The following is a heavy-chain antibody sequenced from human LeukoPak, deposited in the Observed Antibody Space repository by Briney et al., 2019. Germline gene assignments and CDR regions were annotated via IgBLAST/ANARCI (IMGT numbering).Heavy chain of an antibody. CDR3: TRVIAVAGTHWFDP. CDR1: GFTFSGSA. V-gene: IGHV3-73*01. J-gene: IGHJ5*02. CDR2: IRSKANSYAT. D-gene: IGHD6-19*01. Sequence: GGSLKLSCAASGFTFSGSAMHWVRQASGKGLEWVGRIRSKANSYATAYAASVKGRFTISRDDSKNTAYLQMNSLKTEDTAVYYCTRVIAVAGTHWFDPWGQGTLVTVSS.